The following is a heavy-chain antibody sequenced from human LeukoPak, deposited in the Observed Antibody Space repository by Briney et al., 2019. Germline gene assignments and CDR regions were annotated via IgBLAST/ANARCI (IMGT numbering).Heavy chain of an antibody. J-gene: IGHJ4*02. CDR3: AREDYYDSSGYYLDY. CDR2: IYHNGST. Sequence: SETLSLTCTVSGYSISSGYFWGWIRQPPGKGLEWIASIYHNGSTYYSPSLKSRVTISVDTSKNQFSLNLSSVTAADTAVYYCAREDYYDSSGYYLDYWGQGTLVTVSS. CDR1: GYSISSGYF. D-gene: IGHD3-22*01. V-gene: IGHV4-38-2*02.